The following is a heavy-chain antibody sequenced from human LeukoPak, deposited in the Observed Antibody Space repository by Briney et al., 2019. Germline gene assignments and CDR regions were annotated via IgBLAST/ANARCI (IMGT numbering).Heavy chain of an antibody. J-gene: IGHJ6*02. CDR2: IYYSGST. Sequence: SQTLSLTCNVSGGSISSGGYYWSWIRQHPGKGLEWIGYIYYSGSTYCNPSLKSRVTISVDTSKNQFSLKLSSVTAADTAVYYCARDRYYGSGSQVYYYYGMDVWGQGTTVTVSS. D-gene: IGHD3-10*01. V-gene: IGHV4-31*03. CDR3: ARDRYYGSGSQVYYYYGMDV. CDR1: GGSISSGGYY.